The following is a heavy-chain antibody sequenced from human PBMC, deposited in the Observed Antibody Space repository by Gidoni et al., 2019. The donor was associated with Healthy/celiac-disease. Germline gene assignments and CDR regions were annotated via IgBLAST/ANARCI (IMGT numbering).Heavy chain of an antibody. V-gene: IGHV4-59*01. Sequence: QVQLQESGPGLVKPSETLSLTCPVSGGSISSYYWSWIRQPPGKGLEWIGYIYYSGSTNYNPSLKSRVTISVDTSKNQFSLKLSSVTAADTAVYYCARAHSSGWDANWFDPWGQGTLVTVSS. CDR3: ARAHSSGWDANWFDP. CDR1: GGSISSYY. J-gene: IGHJ5*02. D-gene: IGHD6-19*01. CDR2: IYYSGST.